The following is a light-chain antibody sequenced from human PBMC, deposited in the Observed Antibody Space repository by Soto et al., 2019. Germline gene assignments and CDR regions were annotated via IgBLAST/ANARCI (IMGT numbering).Light chain of an antibody. CDR1: LAISSY. Sequence: DIQLTQSPSFLSASVGDRVTITCRASLAISSYLDWYQQKPGKVPKLLIYAASTLQSGVPSRFSGSGSGTEFTLTISSLQPEDFATYYCQQVNSYPYTFGQGTKLEIK. CDR2: AAS. V-gene: IGKV1-9*01. CDR3: QQVNSYPYT. J-gene: IGKJ2*01.